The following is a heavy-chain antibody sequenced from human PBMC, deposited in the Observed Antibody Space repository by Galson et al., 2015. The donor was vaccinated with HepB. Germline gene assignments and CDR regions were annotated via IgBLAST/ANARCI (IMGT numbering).Heavy chain of an antibody. J-gene: IGHJ2*01. V-gene: IGHV5-10-1*01. CDR2: IDPSDSYT. Sequence: QSGAEVKKPGESLRISCKGSGYSFTSYWISWVRQMPGKGLEWMGRIDPSDSYTNYSPSFQGHVTISADKSISTAYLQWSSLKASDTAMYYCARPVIACSGGSCYRYWYFDLWGRGTLVTVSS. CDR1: GYSFTSYW. CDR3: ARPVIACSGGSCYRYWYFDL. D-gene: IGHD2-15*01.